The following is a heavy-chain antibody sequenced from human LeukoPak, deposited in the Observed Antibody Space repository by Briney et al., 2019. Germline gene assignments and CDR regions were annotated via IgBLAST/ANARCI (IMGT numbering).Heavy chain of an antibody. D-gene: IGHD6-13*01. CDR3: AGKSAAAGTFDP. V-gene: IGHV1-18*01. CDR2: ISAYNGNT. CDR1: GYTFTSYG. Sequence: ASVKASCKASGYTFTSYGISWVRQAPGQGLEWMGWISAYNGNTNYAQKLQGRVTMTTDTSTSTAYMELRSLRSDDTAVYYCAGKSAAAGTFDPWGQGTLVTVSS. J-gene: IGHJ5*02.